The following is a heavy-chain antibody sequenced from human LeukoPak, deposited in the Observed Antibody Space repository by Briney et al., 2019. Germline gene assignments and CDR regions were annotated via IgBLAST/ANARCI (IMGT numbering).Heavy chain of an antibody. J-gene: IGHJ4*02. V-gene: IGHV3-74*01. D-gene: IGHD1-26*01. Sequence: GGSRRLSWAASAFTFSNNWMHWVRHAPGKGRVWVSRIKGDGSSTDYADSVKGRFTISRDNAKNTLLLQMNSLRAEDTAVYYCVRDGVGAPPFDYWGQGVLVTVSS. CDR2: IKGDGSST. CDR1: AFTFSNNW. CDR3: VRDGVGAPPFDY.